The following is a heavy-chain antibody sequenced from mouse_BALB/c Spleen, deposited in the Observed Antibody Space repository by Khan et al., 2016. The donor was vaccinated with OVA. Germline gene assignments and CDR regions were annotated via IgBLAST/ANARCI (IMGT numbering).Heavy chain of an antibody. CDR2: INPNNGGT. D-gene: IGHD1-1*01. J-gene: IGHJ3*01. Sequence: QVQLQQSGAELVKPGASVKLSCKASGYTFTSFYMYWVKQRPGQGLEWIGEINPNNGGTNVNEKFKSKATLTEDKSSRTAYMELSSLTYEDSAVYYCTRGGYGSPFAYWGQGTLVTVSA. CDR1: GYTFTSFY. CDR3: TRGGYGSPFAY. V-gene: IGHV1-53*01.